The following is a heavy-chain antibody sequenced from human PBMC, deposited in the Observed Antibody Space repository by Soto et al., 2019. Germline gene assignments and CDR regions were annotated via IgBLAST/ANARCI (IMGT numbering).Heavy chain of an antibody. V-gene: IGHV4-61*01. CDR3: ARVMCGDCSSYYYSSMDV. Sequence: SETLSLTCTVSGGSVSSESHYWSWIRQTPGKGLEWIGYIYYTGSTNYNPSLKGRVTMSVDTSRDQVSLRLRSVTRADTAVYYCARVMCGDCSSYYYSSMDVWGQGTTVTVSS. CDR1: GGSVSSESHY. J-gene: IGHJ6*02. D-gene: IGHD2-21*02. CDR2: IYYTGST.